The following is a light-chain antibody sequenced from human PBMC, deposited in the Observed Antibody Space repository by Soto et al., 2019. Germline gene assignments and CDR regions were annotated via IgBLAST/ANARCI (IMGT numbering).Light chain of an antibody. J-gene: IGKJ1*01. CDR2: ESS. Sequence: DTHMAQSPSSVSASVGDTVTITCRASQNVRSYVNWYQQKQGKAPKLLIYESSTLESGVPSTFSGDGFGTDFTLTISSLHPDDFATYYCQQSFFAPPTFGRGTKVEI. CDR1: QNVRSY. V-gene: IGKV1-39*01. CDR3: QQSFFAPPT.